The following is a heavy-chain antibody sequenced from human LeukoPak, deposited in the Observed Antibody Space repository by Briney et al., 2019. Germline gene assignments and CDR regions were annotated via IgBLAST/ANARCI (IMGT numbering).Heavy chain of an antibody. CDR2: IKQDGSEK. Sequence: GGSLRLSCAASGFTFSNYWMIWVRQAPGKGLEWVGNIKQDGSEKRYADSVRGRFTISRDNAKNSLYLQMNSLRAEDTAVYYCTSYRAEYFQHWGQGTMVTVSS. V-gene: IGHV3-7*02. CDR1: GFTFSNYW. CDR3: TSYRAEYFQH. J-gene: IGHJ1*01.